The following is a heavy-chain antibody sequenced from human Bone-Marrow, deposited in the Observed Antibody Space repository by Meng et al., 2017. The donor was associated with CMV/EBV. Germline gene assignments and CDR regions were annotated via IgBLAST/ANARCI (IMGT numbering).Heavy chain of an antibody. V-gene: IGHV3-23*01. CDR2: ISGSGGST. CDR1: GYTFTSYA. D-gene: IGHD5-18*01. Sequence: SCKASGYTFTSYAMSWVRQAPGKGLEWVSAISGSGGSTYYADSVKGRFTISRDNSKNTLCLQMNSLRAEDTAVYYCAKGDTAMVRGAFDYWGQGTLVTVSS. CDR3: AKGDTAMVRGAFDY. J-gene: IGHJ4*02.